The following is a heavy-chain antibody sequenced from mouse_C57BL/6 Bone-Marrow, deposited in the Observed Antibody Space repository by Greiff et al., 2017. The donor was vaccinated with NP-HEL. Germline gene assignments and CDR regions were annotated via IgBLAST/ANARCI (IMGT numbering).Heavy chain of an antibody. J-gene: IGHJ1*03. Sequence: QVQLQQPGAELVKPGASVQLSCKASGYTFTSYWMHWVKQRPGQGLEWIGMIHPNSGSTNYNEKFKSKATLTVDKSSSTAYMQLSSLTSEDSAVYYCAPYYYGSSYPYWYFDVWGTGTTVTVSS. CDR2: IHPNSGST. D-gene: IGHD1-1*01. CDR1: GYTFTSYW. V-gene: IGHV1-64*01. CDR3: APYYYGSSYPYWYFDV.